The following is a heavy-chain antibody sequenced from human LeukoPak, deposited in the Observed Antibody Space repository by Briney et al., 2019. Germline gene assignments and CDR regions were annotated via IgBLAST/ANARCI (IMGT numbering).Heavy chain of an antibody. CDR3: ASRGGPTYGFEDAFDI. D-gene: IGHD5-12*01. J-gene: IGHJ3*02. CDR2: IYYSGST. V-gene: IGHV4-59*08. Sequence: SETLSLTCTVSGGSISSYYWSWIRQPPGKGLEWIGYIYYSGSTNYNPSLKSRVTISVDTSKNQFSLKLSSVTAADTAMYYCASRGGPTYGFEDAFDIWGQGTMVTVSS. CDR1: GGSISSYY.